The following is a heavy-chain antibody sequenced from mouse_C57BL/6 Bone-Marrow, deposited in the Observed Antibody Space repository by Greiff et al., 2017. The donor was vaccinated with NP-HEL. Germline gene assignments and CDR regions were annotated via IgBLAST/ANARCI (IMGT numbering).Heavy chain of an antibody. CDR2: IRNKANGYTT. Sequence: EVKLMESGGGLVQPGGSLSLSCAASGFTFTDYYMSWVRQPPGKALEWLGFIRNKANGYTTEYSASVKGRFTISRDNSQSILYLQMNALRAEDSATYYCARSIHYGNFDYWGQGTTLTVSS. D-gene: IGHD2-1*01. V-gene: IGHV7-3*01. J-gene: IGHJ2*01. CDR3: ARSIHYGNFDY. CDR1: GFTFTDYY.